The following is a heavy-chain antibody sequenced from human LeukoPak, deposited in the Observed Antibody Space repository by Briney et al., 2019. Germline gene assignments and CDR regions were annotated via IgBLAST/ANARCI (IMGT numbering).Heavy chain of an antibody. CDR3: AKITKATMPNY. CDR1: GFTFSSYA. V-gene: IGHV3-23*01. D-gene: IGHD4-17*01. CDR2: ITDSGRKT. Sequence: GGSLRLSCAASGFTFSSYAMNWVRQASGRGLEWVSGITDSGRKTYYADSVKGRFSISRDNSKNTVYLQMSDLRAEDTAVYYCAKITKATMPNYWGQGTLVTVSS. J-gene: IGHJ4*02.